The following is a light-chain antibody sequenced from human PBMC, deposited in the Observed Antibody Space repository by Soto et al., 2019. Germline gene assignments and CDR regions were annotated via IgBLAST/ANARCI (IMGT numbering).Light chain of an antibody. CDR1: SSDVGSNDR. Sequence: QSALTQPPSVSRSPGQSVTISCSGTSSDVGSNDRVSWYQQPPGAAPKLMIYEVTNRPSGVPDRFSGSKSGNTASLTISGLQAEDEADYYCTLYTRSTTIVFGTGTKLTVL. CDR3: TLYTRSTTIV. CDR2: EVT. J-gene: IGLJ1*01. V-gene: IGLV2-18*01.